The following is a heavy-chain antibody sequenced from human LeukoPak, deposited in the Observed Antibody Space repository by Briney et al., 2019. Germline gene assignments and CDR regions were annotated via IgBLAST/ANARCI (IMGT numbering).Heavy chain of an antibody. D-gene: IGHD6-6*01. CDR1: GYTSTSYY. Sequence: ASVKVSCKASGYTSTSYYMHWVRQAPGQGLEWMGIINPSGGSTSYAQKFQGRVTMTRDTSTSTVYMELSSLRSEDTAVYYCARDPLRAALSLGVWGKGTTVTVSS. J-gene: IGHJ6*04. CDR3: ARDPLRAALSLGV. CDR2: INPSGGST. V-gene: IGHV1-46*03.